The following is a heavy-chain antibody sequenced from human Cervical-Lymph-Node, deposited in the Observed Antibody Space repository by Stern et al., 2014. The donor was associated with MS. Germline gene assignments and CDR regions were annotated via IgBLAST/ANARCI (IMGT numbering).Heavy chain of an antibody. D-gene: IGHD3-22*01. Sequence: VQLGESGGGLVKPGGSLRLACAASGFTFSSYSINWVRQALGKGLEWVASISNYNRYIDHADSLKGRFTISRDNAKNSLYLQMDSLRVEDTAVYYCAKTKVVVLNCFDHWGQGALVTVSS. CDR3: AKTKVVVLNCFDH. CDR2: ISNYNRYI. V-gene: IGHV3-21*02. J-gene: IGHJ5*02. CDR1: GFTFSSYS.